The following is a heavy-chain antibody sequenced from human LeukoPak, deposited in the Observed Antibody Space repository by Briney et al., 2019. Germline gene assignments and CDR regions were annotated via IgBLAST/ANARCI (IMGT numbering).Heavy chain of an antibody. D-gene: IGHD3/OR15-3a*01. CDR2: ISGSGGST. Sequence: PGGPLRLSCAVSGFTFSNYAMSWVRQAPGKGLEWVSVISGSGGSTYYADSMKGRFTISRDNSKNMLYLQMNSLRAEDTAVYYCAKSIGWTPAHFDHWGQETLVTVSS. V-gene: IGHV3-23*01. J-gene: IGHJ4*02. CDR3: AKSIGWTPAHFDH. CDR1: GFTFSNYA.